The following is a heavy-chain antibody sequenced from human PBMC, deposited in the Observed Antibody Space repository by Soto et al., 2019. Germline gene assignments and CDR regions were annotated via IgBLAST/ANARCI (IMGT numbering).Heavy chain of an antibody. V-gene: IGHV3-74*01. CDR2: IKTDGSIT. D-gene: IGHD1-26*01. Sequence: EVQMVESGGGLVQPGGSLRLSCAVSGFSFSSYWMHWVHQAPGKGLVWVSRIKTDGSITSYADSVKGRFTISRDNAKNTLYLQLNSLRVEDTAVYYCARVGTGSYWFDYWGQGTLVTVSS. J-gene: IGHJ4*02. CDR3: ARVGTGSYWFDY. CDR1: GFSFSSYW.